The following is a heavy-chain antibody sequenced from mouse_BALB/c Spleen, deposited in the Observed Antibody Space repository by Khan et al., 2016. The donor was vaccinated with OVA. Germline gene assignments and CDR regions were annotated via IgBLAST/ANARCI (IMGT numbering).Heavy chain of an antibody. V-gene: IGHV1S29*02. CDR3: SRSGYGSFDY. D-gene: IGHD1-2*01. CDR1: GYTFTDYN. CDR2: IFPNTGDT. Sequence: VRLQQSGPELVKPGASVKISCKASGYTFTDYNMDWVKQRQGESLEWIGYIFPNTGDTGYNQKFKTKATLTVDVSSSTAYMELRSLTSEDSAVYFCSRSGYGSFDYWGQGTLVTVSA. J-gene: IGHJ3*01.